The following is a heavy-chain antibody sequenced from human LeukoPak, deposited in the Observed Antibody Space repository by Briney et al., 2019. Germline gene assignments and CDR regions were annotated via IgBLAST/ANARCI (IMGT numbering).Heavy chain of an antibody. D-gene: IGHD3-3*01. Sequence: PGGSLRLSCAASGFTFSSYSMNWVRQAPGKGLEWVSSISSSSSYIYYADSVKGRFTISRDNAKNSLYLQMNSLRAEDTAVYYCARDASSAYYDFWSGYLNVDYWGQGTLVTVSS. CDR3: ARDASSAYYDFWSGYLNVDY. CDR2: ISSSSSYI. J-gene: IGHJ4*02. CDR1: GFTFSSYS. V-gene: IGHV3-21*01.